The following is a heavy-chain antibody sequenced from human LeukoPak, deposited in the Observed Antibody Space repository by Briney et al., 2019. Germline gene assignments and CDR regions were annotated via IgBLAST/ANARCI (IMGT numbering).Heavy chain of an antibody. CDR2: MNPNSGNT. V-gene: IGHV1-8*01. D-gene: IGHD2-2*01. J-gene: IGHJ6*03. Sequence: ASVKVPCKASGYTFTSYDINWVRQATGQGLEWMGWMNPNSGNTGYAQKFQGRVTMTRNTSISTAYMELSSLRSEDTAVYYCAREGYCSSTSCRYLYYYYYYYMDVWGKGTTVTVSS. CDR3: AREGYCSSTSCRYLYYYYYYYMDV. CDR1: GYTFTSYD.